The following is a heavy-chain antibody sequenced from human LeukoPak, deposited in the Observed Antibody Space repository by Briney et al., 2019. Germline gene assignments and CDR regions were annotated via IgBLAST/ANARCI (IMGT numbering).Heavy chain of an antibody. CDR2: LSSSSSYI. J-gene: IGHJ3*02. V-gene: IGHV3-21*04. Sequence: GGSLRLSGAASGFTLSSYSMNWVRQAPGKGLEWVSSLSSSSSYIYYADSGKGRLTISRDNAKNSLYLQMNSLRAEDTAVYYCAKGIVVVISGNAFDIWGQGTMVTVSS. CDR1: GFTLSSYS. D-gene: IGHD3-22*01. CDR3: AKGIVVVISGNAFDI.